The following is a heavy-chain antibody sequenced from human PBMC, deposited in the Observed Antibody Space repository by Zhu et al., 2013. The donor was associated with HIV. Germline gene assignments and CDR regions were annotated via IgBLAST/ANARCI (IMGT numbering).Heavy chain of an antibody. CDR3: AIIMDCSSTSCYFSEELTP. CDR1: GGTFSSYA. V-gene: IGHV1-69*01. Sequence: QVQLVQSGAEVKKPGSSVKVSCKASGGTFSSYAISWVRQAPGQGLEWMGGIIPIFGTANYAQKFQGRVTITADESTSTAYMELSSLRSEDTAVYYCAIIMDCSSTSCYFSEELTPWGQGTLGHRLL. J-gene: IGHJ5*02. D-gene: IGHD2-2*01. CDR2: IIPIFGTA.